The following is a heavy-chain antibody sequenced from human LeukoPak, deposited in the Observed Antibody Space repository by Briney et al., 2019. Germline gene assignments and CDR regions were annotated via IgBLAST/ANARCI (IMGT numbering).Heavy chain of an antibody. V-gene: IGHV4-61*01. CDR2: IYYSGST. CDR3: ARSLGYCSSTSCQGSWFDP. CDR1: GGSVSSGSYY. J-gene: IGHJ5*02. D-gene: IGHD2-2*01. Sequence: SETLSLTCTVSGGSVSSGSYYWSWIQQPPGKGLEWIGYIYYSGSTNYNPSLKSRVTISVDTSKNQFSLKLSSVTAADTAVYYCARSLGYCSSTSCQGSWFDPWGQGTLVTVSS.